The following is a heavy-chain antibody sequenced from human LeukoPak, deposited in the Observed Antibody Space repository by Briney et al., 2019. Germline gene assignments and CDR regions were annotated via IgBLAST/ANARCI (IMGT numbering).Heavy chain of an antibody. CDR1: GFTFGDYA. V-gene: IGHV3-49*04. CDR2: IRSKHYGGTT. CDR3: TITGGSRRDYYYYFMDV. J-gene: IGHJ6*03. D-gene: IGHD2-15*01. Sequence: GGSLRLPCTASGFTFGDYAMSWVRQAPGKGLEWVCFIRSKHYGGTTECAPSVKGRFTISRDDSKSIAYLQMNSLKTEDTAVYYCTITGGSRRDYYYYFMDVWGKGTTVTVSS.